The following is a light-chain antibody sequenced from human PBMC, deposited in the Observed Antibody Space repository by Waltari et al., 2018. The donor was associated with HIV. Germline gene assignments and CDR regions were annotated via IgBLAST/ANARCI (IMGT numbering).Light chain of an antibody. V-gene: IGLV2-23*02. Sequence: SCTRTSSDVATYKLVSWYQQHPGKAPKLMIYEVSKWPSGVSDRFSGSKSGDTASLTISGLQAEDEADYYCCSYVSNVIFGGGTKLTVL. CDR2: EVS. CDR1: SSDVATYKL. J-gene: IGLJ2*01. CDR3: CSYVSNVI.